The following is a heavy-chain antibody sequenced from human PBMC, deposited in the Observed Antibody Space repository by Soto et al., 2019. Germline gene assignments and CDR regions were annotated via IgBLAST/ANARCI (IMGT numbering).Heavy chain of an antibody. J-gene: IGHJ5*02. V-gene: IGHV1-46*01. CDR2: INPDAGAT. CDR1: AYSFTTYH. CDR3: ARGDIVLVPASEGNWFDP. D-gene: IGHD2-2*01. Sequence: GASVKVSCKPSAYSFTTYHIRWVRQAPGQGLEWMGLINPDAGATNYAQRFQGRLRLTRDTSTSTVYMELRSLRFDDTAVYYCARGDIVLVPASEGNWFDPWGQGTVVTV.